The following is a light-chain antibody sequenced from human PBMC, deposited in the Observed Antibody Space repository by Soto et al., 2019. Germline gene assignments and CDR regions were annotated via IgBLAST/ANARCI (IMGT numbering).Light chain of an antibody. Sequence: DSQMTQAPSSLSASVGDRLTIACLASQSISNYLNWYQQRQGKXSKXXIYAASSLQSGVPSRFSGSGSGTDFTITISSLKPEDFVTDYCQQTYSTPITFGQGTRLEIK. J-gene: IGKJ5*01. V-gene: IGKV1-39*01. CDR3: QQTYSTPIT. CDR1: QSISNY. CDR2: AAS.